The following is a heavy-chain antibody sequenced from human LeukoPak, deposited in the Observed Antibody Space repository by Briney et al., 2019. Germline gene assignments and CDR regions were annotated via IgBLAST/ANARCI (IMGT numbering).Heavy chain of an antibody. CDR2: INPNSGGT. J-gene: IGHJ4*02. CDR3: ARAHIVLMVYALPALDY. D-gene: IGHD2-8*01. CDR1: GYTFTGYY. V-gene: IGHV1-2*02. Sequence: ASVKVSCKASGYTFTGYYMHWVRQAPGQGLEWMGWINPNSGGTNYAQKFQGRVTMTRDTSISTAYMELSRLRSDDTAAYYCARAHIVLMVYALPALDYWGQGTLVTVSS.